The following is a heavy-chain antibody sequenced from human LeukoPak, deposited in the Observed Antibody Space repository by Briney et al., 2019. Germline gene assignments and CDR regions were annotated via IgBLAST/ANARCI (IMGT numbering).Heavy chain of an antibody. CDR1: GYTFTIHG. J-gene: IGHJ4*02. D-gene: IGHD5-18*01. CDR2: FDPEDGET. V-gene: IGHV1-24*01. Sequence: ASVKVSCKASGYTFTIHGISWVRQAPGKGLEWMGGFDPEDGETIYAQKFQGRVTMTEDTSTDTAYMELSSLRSEDTAVYYCATGVDTAMGVFDYWGQGTLVTVSS. CDR3: ATGVDTAMGVFDY.